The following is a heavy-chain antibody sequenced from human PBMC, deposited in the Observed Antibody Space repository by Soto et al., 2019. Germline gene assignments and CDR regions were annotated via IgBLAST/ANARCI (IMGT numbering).Heavy chain of an antibody. CDR1: GYTFSTHG. D-gene: IGHD2-15*01. CDR3: VRDRAYCSGDNCYNPLFDF. V-gene: IGHV1-3*01. Sequence: GASVKVSCKPSGYTFSTHGIHWVRQAPGQRLEWLGWISPGNGNTKYPQKFQGRVSITRDTSANLAYMELSSLRSEDTAVYFCVRDRAYCSGDNCYNPLFDFWGQGTLVTVSS. J-gene: IGHJ4*02. CDR2: ISPGNGNT.